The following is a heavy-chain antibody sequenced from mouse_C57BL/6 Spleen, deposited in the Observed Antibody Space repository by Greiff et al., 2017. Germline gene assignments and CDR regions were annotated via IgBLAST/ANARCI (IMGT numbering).Heavy chain of an antibody. D-gene: IGHD1-1*01. V-gene: IGHV1-64*01. J-gene: IGHJ4*01. CDR2: IHPNSGST. CDR3: ARTYYDSSYYAMDY. Sequence: QVQLQQPGAELVKPGASVKLSCKASGYTFTSYWMHWVKQRPGQGLEWIGMIHPNSGSTNYNEKFKSKATLTVDKSSSTAYMQLSSLTSEDSAVYYCARTYYDSSYYAMDYWGQGTSVTVSS. CDR1: GYTFTSYW.